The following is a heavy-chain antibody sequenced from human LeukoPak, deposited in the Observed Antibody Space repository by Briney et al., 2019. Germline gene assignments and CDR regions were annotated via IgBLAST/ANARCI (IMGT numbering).Heavy chain of an antibody. D-gene: IGHD5-18*01. V-gene: IGHV4-30-4*01. J-gene: IGHJ6*02. CDR2: IYYSGST. Sequence: PSETLSLTCTVSGGSISSGDYYWSWIRQPPGKGLEWIGYIYYSGSTYYNPSLKSRVTISVDTSKNQFSLKLSSVTAADTAVYYCARGQQLWDENYYYYGMDVWGQGTTVTVSS. CDR1: GGSISSGDYY. CDR3: ARGQQLWDENYYYYGMDV.